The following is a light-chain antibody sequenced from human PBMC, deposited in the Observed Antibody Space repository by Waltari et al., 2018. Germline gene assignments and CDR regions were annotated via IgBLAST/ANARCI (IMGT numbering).Light chain of an antibody. J-gene: IGLJ2*01. CDR3: CSYAGSSTDVV. V-gene: IGLV2-23*01. CDR1: SSDVGSYNL. Sequence: QSALTQPASVSGSPGQSITISCTGTSSDVGSYNLVSWYQQHPGKAPKLIIYEGSKRPSGVSNRFSGSKYGNTASLTISGLQAEDEADYYCCSYAGSSTDVVFGGGTKLTVL. CDR2: EGS.